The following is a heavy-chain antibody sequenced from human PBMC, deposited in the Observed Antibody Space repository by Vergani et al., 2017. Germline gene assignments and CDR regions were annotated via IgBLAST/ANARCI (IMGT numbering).Heavy chain of an antibody. CDR1: GFTFSSYW. V-gene: IGHV3-7*01. CDR2: IKQDGSEK. Sequence: EVQLVESGGGLVQPGGSLRLSCAASGFTFSSYWMSWVRQAPGKGLEWVANIKQDGSEKYYVDSVKGRFTISRDNAKNSLYLQMNSLRAEDTAVYYCARASWGEQQLPEDWGQGTLVTVSS. D-gene: IGHD6-13*01. J-gene: IGHJ4*02. CDR3: ARASWGEQQLPED.